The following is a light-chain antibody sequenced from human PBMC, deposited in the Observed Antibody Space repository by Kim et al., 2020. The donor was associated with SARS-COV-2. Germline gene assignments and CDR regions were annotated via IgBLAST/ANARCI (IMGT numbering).Light chain of an antibody. CDR1: QNINSW. CDR3: QQYEAYPIT. Sequence: ASVGDRVTIACRASQNINSWLAWYQHKLGKAHKLLIYKASTLESGVPSRFSGSGAGTEFTLTISSLQPDDFASYHCQQYEAYPITFGQGTRLEIK. V-gene: IGKV1-5*03. J-gene: IGKJ5*01. CDR2: KAS.